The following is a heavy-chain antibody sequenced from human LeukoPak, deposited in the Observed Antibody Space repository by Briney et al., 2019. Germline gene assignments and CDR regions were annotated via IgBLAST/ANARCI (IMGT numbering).Heavy chain of an antibody. J-gene: IGHJ5*02. CDR3: ARGSFAGNWFDP. Sequence: PSETLSLTCTVSGGSVSSSGYYWGWIRQPPGKGLEWIGTIHYNGGTYYNPSLKGRVTISIDTSKNQFSLKLSSVTAADTAVYYCARGSFAGNWFDPWGQGTLVTVSS. CDR2: IHYNGGT. CDR1: GGSVSSSGYY. V-gene: IGHV4-39*01.